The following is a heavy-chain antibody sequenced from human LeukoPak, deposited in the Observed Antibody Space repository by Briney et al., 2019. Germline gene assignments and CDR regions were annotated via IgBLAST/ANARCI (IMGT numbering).Heavy chain of an antibody. CDR1: GVSFSGYY. Sequence: SETLSLTCAVYGVSFSGYYWRWIRQRPGKGLEWLGEINHSGSTNYNPSLKSRVTISVDTSKNQFSLKLSSVTAADTAVYYCARERWLEAFAIWGQGKMVTVSS. J-gene: IGHJ3*02. CDR3: ARERWLEAFAI. CDR2: INHSGST. D-gene: IGHD5-12*01. V-gene: IGHV4-34*01.